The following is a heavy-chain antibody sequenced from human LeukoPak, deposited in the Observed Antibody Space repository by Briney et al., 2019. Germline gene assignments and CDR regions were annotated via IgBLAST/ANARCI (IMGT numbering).Heavy chain of an antibody. V-gene: IGHV3-23*01. D-gene: IGHD6-13*01. CDR1: GFTFSSYA. Sequence: SGGSLRLSCAASGFTFSSYAMSWVRQAPGKGLEWVSAISGSGGSTYYADSVKGRFTISRDNSKNTLYLQMNSLRAEDTAVYYCAKGAAFGYSSSWYYFDYWGQGTLVTVSS. J-gene: IGHJ4*02. CDR2: ISGSGGST. CDR3: AKGAAFGYSSSWYYFDY.